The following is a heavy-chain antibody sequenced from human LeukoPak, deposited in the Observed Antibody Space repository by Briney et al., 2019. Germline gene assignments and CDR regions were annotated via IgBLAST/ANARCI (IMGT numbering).Heavy chain of an antibody. D-gene: IGHD3-9*01. V-gene: IGHV3-64*01. CDR2: ISNNGGRT. Sequence: PGGSLRLSCAASGFTFSSYAMHWVRQAPGKGLEYVSAISNNGGRTYYANSVKGRFTISRDNSKNTLYLQMNSLRAEDTAVYYCSNYGAARYFDWINFDYWGQGTLVTVSS. J-gene: IGHJ4*02. CDR1: GFTFSSYA. CDR3: SNYGAARYFDWINFDY.